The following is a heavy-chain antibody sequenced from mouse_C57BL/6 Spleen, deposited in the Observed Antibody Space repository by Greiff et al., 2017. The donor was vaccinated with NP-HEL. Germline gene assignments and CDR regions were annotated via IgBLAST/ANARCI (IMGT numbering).Heavy chain of an antibody. J-gene: IGHJ1*03. CDR3: ARRIYYDYLWYFDV. CDR1: GYTFTDYY. Sequence: VQLQQSGPELVKPGASVKISCKASGYTFTDYYMNWVKQSHGKSLEWIGDINPNNGGTSYNQKFKGKATLTVDKSSSTAYMELRSLTSEDSAVYYCARRIYYDYLWYFDVWGTGTTVTVSS. V-gene: IGHV1-26*01. D-gene: IGHD2-4*01. CDR2: INPNNGGT.